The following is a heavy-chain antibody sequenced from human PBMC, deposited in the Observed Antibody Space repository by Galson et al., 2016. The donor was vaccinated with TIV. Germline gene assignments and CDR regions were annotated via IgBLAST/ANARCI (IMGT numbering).Heavy chain of an antibody. CDR1: GYTFTSYD. CDR3: ARSGDYGDY. Sequence: SVKVSCKASGYTFTSYDINWVRQATGQGLERMGWMNPHSGNTGYALKFRGRVTMTRNTSVRTAYMELRSLRSEDTAVYYCARSGDYGDYWGQGTLVTVSS. V-gene: IGHV1-8*02. CDR2: MNPHSGNT. J-gene: IGHJ4*02. D-gene: IGHD4-17*01.